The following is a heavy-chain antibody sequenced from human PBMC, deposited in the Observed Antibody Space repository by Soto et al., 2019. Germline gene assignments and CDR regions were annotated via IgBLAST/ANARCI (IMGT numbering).Heavy chain of an antibody. D-gene: IGHD1-7*01. V-gene: IGHV1-69*06. CDR3: ARGKLELRVWGDFDY. J-gene: IGHJ4*02. CDR2: IIPIFGTA. Sequence: QVQLVQSGAEVKKPGSSVKVSCKASGGTFSSYAISWVRQAPGQGLEWMGGIIPIFGTANYAQKFQGRVTITADKSTSTDYMELSSMRSEDTAVYDCARGKLELRVWGDFDYWGQGTLVTVSS. CDR1: GGTFSSYA.